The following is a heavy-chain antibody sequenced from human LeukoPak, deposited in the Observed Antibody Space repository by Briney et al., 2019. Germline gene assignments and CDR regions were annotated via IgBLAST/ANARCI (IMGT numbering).Heavy chain of an antibody. CDR2: IYYSGKT. V-gene: IGHV4-59*08. Sequence: PSETLSLTCTVSGGSISSDYWSWIRQSPEKGLEWIGYIYYSGKTNYNPSLKSRVTISVDTSKSQFSLKLSSVTAADTAVYYCARGAGWYPHWGQGVLVTVSP. D-gene: IGHD6-19*01. CDR3: ARGAGWYPH. J-gene: IGHJ4*02. CDR1: GGSISSDY.